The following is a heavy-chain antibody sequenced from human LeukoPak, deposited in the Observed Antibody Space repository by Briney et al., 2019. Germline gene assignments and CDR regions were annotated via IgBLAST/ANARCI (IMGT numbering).Heavy chain of an antibody. J-gene: IGHJ4*02. Sequence: GGSLRLSCAASGFTFSSYWMSWVRQAPGKGLEWVSVIYSGGSTYYADSVKGLFTISRDNSKNTLYLQMNSLRAEDTAVYYCARDQGAVGSDYWGQGTLVTVSS. CDR1: GFTFSSYW. D-gene: IGHD1-26*01. V-gene: IGHV3-53*01. CDR3: ARDQGAVGSDY. CDR2: IYSGGST.